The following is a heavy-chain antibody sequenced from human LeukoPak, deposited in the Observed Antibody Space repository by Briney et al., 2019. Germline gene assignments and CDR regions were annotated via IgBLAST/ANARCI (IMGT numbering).Heavy chain of an antibody. V-gene: IGHV1-69*01. CDR1: GGTFSSYA. Sequence: GASVKVSCKASGGTFSSYAISWVRQAPGQGLEWMGGIIPIFGTANYAQKFQGRVTITADESTSTAYMELSSLRSEDTAVYYCARVGAVAHWFDPWGQGTLDTVSS. CDR2: IIPIFGTA. J-gene: IGHJ5*02. D-gene: IGHD6-19*01. CDR3: ARVGAVAHWFDP.